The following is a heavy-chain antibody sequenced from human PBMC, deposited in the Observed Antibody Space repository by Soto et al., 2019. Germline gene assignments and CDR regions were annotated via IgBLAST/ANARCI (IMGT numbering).Heavy chain of an antibody. V-gene: IGHV4-39*02. CDR1: DDSINSDKYY. CDR3: AKCPDAFDI. Sequence: LETLSLTCSVSDDSINSDKYYWGWVRQPPGKGLEWIGSIYYRGNTYYNPSLKTRVTISVDKSKNYFSLKLTSVTAADTAVYYCAKCPDAFDIWGQGTMVTVSS. CDR2: IYYRGNT. J-gene: IGHJ3*02.